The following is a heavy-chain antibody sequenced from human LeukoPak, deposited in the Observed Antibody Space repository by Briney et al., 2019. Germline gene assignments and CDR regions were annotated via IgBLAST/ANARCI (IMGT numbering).Heavy chain of an antibody. J-gene: IGHJ3*02. Sequence: GGSLRLSCAASGFTFDDYAMHWVRQAPGKGLEWVSGISWNSGSIGYADSVKGRFTISRDNAKNSLYLQMNSLRAEDTALYYCAKEKYSGSYGTDAFDIWGQGTMVTVSS. CDR2: ISWNSGSI. CDR1: GFTFDDYA. CDR3: AKEKYSGSYGTDAFDI. D-gene: IGHD1-26*01. V-gene: IGHV3-9*01.